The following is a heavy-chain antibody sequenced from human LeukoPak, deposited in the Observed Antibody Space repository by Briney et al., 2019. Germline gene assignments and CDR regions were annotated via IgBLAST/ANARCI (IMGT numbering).Heavy chain of an antibody. D-gene: IGHD3-3*01. CDR1: GGSITGHY. V-gene: IGHV4-4*07. CDR3: ARVLSDRFAIFGVVIDTFDI. CDR2: IYITGST. J-gene: IGHJ3*02. Sequence: PSETLSLTCTVSGGSITGHYWSWIRQPAGKGLEWIGRIYITGSTNYNPSLKSRVTMSVDTSKNQFSLKLSSVTAADTAVYYCARVLSDRFAIFGVVIDTFDIWGQGTMVTVSS.